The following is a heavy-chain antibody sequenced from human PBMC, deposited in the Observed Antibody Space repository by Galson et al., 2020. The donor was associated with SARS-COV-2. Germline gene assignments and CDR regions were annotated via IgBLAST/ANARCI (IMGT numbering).Heavy chain of an antibody. V-gene: IGHV3-33*01. D-gene: IGHD3-16*01. CDR1: GFTFSNYG. CDR2: IWYDGSNK. Sequence: GGSLRLSCAASGFTFSNYGMHWVRQAPGKGLEWVAVIWYDGSNKYYADSVKGRFTISRDNSKNTLYLQMNSLRAEDTAVYYCARVDDYVGPTHYGMDVWGQGTTVTVSS. CDR3: ARVDDYVGPTHYGMDV. J-gene: IGHJ6*02.